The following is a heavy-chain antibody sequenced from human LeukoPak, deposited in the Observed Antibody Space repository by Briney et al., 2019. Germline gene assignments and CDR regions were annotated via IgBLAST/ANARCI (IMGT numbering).Heavy chain of an antibody. Sequence: SETLSLTCTVSGDSINSGGYYWTWIRQHPGKGLEWIGYIYYSGSTYYNPSLKSRVTISVDTSKNHFSLKLTSVTAADTAVYYCATGLAAAAYGVAYWGQGTLVTVSS. CDR2: IYYSGST. D-gene: IGHD6-13*01. CDR1: GDSINSGGYY. V-gene: IGHV4-31*02. CDR3: ATGLAAAAYGVAY. J-gene: IGHJ4*02.